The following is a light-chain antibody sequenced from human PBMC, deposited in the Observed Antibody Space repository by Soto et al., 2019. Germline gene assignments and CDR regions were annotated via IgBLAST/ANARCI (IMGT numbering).Light chain of an antibody. Sequence: NFMLTQPHSVSESPGKTVTISCTRSSGSIASNYVQWYQQRPGCAPTTMIYEDNRRPSGVPDRFSGSIDSSSNSASPTVSGLKTEDEADYYCHSYDPNNWVFGGGTKVTVL. CDR2: EDN. CDR3: HSYDPNNWV. J-gene: IGLJ3*02. V-gene: IGLV6-57*03. CDR1: SGSIASNY.